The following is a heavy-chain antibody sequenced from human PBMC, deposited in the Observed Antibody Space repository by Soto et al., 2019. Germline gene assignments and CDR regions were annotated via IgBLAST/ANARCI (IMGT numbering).Heavy chain of an antibody. J-gene: IGHJ5*02. V-gene: IGHV4-59*08. CDR1: GGSISSYY. CDR2: IYYSGST. D-gene: IGHD3-10*01. CDR3: ARLRILWFGELGYWFDP. Sequence: PSETLSLTCTVSGGSISSYYWSWIRQPPGKGLEWIGYIYYSGSTNYNPSLKSRVTISVDTSKNQFSLKLSSVTAADTAVYYCARLRILWFGELGYWFDPWGQGTLVTV.